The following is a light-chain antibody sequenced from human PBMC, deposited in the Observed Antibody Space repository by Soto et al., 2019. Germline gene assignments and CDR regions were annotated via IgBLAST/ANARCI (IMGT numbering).Light chain of an antibody. V-gene: IGKV1-5*01. Sequence: DIPMTQSPSTLSASVGDRVTITCRAGQSISSWLAWYQQKPGKAPKLLIFDASSLASGVPSRFSGIGSGTEFTLTISSLQPDDFATYYCQQYETYSRTFGQGTKVETK. CDR3: QQYETYSRT. CDR1: QSISSW. CDR2: DAS. J-gene: IGKJ1*01.